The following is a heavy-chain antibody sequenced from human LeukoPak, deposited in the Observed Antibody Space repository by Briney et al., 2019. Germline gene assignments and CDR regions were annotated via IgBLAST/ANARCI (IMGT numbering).Heavy chain of an antibody. CDR2: INHSGST. J-gene: IGHJ6*02. Sequence: GSLRLSCAASGFIFSDYYMSWIRQPPGKGLEWIGEINHSGSTNYNPSLKSRVTISVDTSKNQFSLKLSSVTAADTAVYYCARGLVVVYYYYYYGMDVWGQGTTVTVSS. D-gene: IGHD2-15*01. V-gene: IGHV4-34*01. CDR3: ARGLVVVYYYYYYGMDV. CDR1: GFIFSDYY.